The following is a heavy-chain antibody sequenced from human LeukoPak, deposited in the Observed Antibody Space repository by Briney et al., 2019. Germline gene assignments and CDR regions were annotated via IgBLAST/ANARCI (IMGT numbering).Heavy chain of an antibody. D-gene: IGHD2-2*01. Sequence: SETLSLTCTVSGGSISSYYWSWIRQPAGKGLEWIGRIYTSGSTNYNPSLKSRVTMSVDTSKNQFSLKLSSVTAADTAVYYCARDRYQLPYYYYGMDVWGQGTTVTVSS. CDR2: IYTSGST. CDR1: GGSISSYY. J-gene: IGHJ6*02. V-gene: IGHV4-4*07. CDR3: ARDRYQLPYYYYGMDV.